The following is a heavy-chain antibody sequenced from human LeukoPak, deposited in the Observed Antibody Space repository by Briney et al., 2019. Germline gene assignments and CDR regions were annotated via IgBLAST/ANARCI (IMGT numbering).Heavy chain of an antibody. Sequence: GGSLRLSCAASGSTISTYWMSWVRQAPGKGLEWVANIKQDGSDKYYVDSVKGRFTISRDNAKNSLSLQMNGLRAEDTAVYYCATVRSGYVFDYWGHGILVTVSS. J-gene: IGHJ4*01. V-gene: IGHV3-7*01. CDR2: IKQDGSDK. CDR3: ATVRSGYVFDY. CDR1: GSTISTYW. D-gene: IGHD3-3*01.